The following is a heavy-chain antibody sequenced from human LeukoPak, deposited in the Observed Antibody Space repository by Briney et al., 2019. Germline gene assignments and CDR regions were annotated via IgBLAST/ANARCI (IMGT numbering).Heavy chain of an antibody. CDR2: ISGGGPVT. D-gene: IGHD6-19*01. V-gene: IGHV3-23*01. J-gene: IGHJ4*02. CDR3: ARRGSSGWYDY. Sequence: PGGSLRLSCAASGFTVSSNYMSWVRQAPGKGLECVSAISGGGPVTYYTDSVKGRFTISRDNSKNTLYLEMNSLRAEDTAVYYCARRGSSGWYDYWGQGTLVTVSS. CDR1: GFTVSSNY.